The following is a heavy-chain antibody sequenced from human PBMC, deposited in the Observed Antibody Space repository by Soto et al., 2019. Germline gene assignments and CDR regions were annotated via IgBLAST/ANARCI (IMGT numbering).Heavy chain of an antibody. D-gene: IGHD4-17*01. J-gene: IGHJ4*02. CDR3: ARAGGDYGDYGLDFDY. CDR1: GFTFSNAW. CDR2: IKSKTDGGTT. Sequence: GGSLRLSCAASGFTFSNAWMSWVRQAPGKGLEWVGRIKSKTDGGTTDYAAPVKGRFTISRDDSKNTLYLQMNSLKTEDTAVYYCARAGGDYGDYGLDFDYWGQGTLVTVSS. V-gene: IGHV3-15*01.